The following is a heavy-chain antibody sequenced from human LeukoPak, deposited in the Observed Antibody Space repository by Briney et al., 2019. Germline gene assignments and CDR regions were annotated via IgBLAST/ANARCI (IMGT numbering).Heavy chain of an antibody. CDR1: GGSISSYY. Sequence: PSETLSLTCTVSGGSISSYYWSWIRQPPGKGLEWIGEINHSGSTNYNPSLKSRVTISVDTSKNQFSLKLSSVTAADTAVYYCARDFWSGYSTYNWFDPWGQGTLVTVSS. CDR2: INHSGST. CDR3: ARDFWSGYSTYNWFDP. D-gene: IGHD3-3*01. V-gene: IGHV4-34*01. J-gene: IGHJ5*02.